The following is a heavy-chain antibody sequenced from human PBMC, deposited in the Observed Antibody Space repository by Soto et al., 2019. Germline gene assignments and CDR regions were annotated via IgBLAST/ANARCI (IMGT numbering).Heavy chain of an antibody. Sequence: GESLKISCKGSGYSFTIYWIAWVRQMPGKGLELMGIIYPGDSDTRYSPSFQGQVTISADKSINTAYLQWSSLEAPDTAVYYCARLGYGSRQDFDYWGQGTLVTVSS. CDR3: ARLGYGSRQDFDY. V-gene: IGHV5-51*01. CDR1: GYSFTIYW. D-gene: IGHD2-15*01. J-gene: IGHJ4*02. CDR2: IYPGDSDT.